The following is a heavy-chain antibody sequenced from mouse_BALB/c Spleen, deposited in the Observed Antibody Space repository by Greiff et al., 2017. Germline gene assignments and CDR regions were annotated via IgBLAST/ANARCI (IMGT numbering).Heavy chain of an antibody. J-gene: IGHJ2*01. CDR3: ARIYGNYDY. CDR2: INSNGGST. CDR1: GFTFSSYG. V-gene: IGHV5-6-3*01. Sequence: EVQLQQSGGGLVQPGGSLKLSCAASGFTFSSYGMSWVRQTPDKRLELVATINSNGGSTYYPDSVKGRFTISRDNAKNTLYLQMSSLKSEDTAMYYCARIYGNYDYWGQGTTLTVSS. D-gene: IGHD2-1*01.